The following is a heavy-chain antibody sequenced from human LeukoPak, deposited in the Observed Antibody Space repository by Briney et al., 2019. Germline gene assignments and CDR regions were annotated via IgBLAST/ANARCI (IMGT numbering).Heavy chain of an antibody. J-gene: IGHJ4*02. D-gene: IGHD2-15*01. V-gene: IGHV3-53*01. CDR2: LYSAGFT. CDR1: SFTVSSNY. Sequence: QSGGSLRLSCAASSFTVSSNYMAWVRQPPAKGLEWVSILYSAGFTYYADSVKGRFTISRDNSKNTVYLQMHSLRAEDTAVYYCARELPFEDWGQGSLVTVSS. CDR3: ARELPFED.